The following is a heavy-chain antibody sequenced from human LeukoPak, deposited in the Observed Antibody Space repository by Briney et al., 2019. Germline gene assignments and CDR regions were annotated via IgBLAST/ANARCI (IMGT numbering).Heavy chain of an antibody. Sequence: GRSLRLSCTASGFTFSSSGMHWVRQAPGKGLEWVAIIWSDGSNKYYEDSVKGRFTLSRDNSKNTVYLQMNSLRAEDTAVYYCARGGYSYGYGAFDIWGQGTMVTVSS. J-gene: IGHJ3*02. CDR1: GFTFSSSG. V-gene: IGHV3-33*01. D-gene: IGHD5-18*01. CDR2: IWSDGSNK. CDR3: ARGGYSYGYGAFDI.